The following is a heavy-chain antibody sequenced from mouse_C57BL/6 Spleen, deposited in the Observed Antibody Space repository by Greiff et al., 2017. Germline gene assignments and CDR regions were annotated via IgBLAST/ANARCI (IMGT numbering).Heavy chain of an antibody. Sequence: VQLQQSGAELVMPGASVKLSCKASGYTFTSYWMHWVKQRPGQGLEWIGEIDPSDSYTNYNQKFKGKSTLTVDKSSSTAYMQLSSLTSEDSAVYYCARTGGAMDYWGQGTSVTVSS. CDR3: ARTGGAMDY. CDR1: GYTFTSYW. V-gene: IGHV1-69*01. CDR2: IDPSDSYT. J-gene: IGHJ4*01.